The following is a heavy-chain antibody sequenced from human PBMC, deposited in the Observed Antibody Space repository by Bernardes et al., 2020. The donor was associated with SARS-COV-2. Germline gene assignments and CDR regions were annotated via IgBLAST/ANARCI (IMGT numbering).Heavy chain of an antibody. Sequence: SETLSLTCTVSGGSISSGDYYWSWIRQPPGKGLEWIGYIYYSGSTYYNPSLKSRVTISVDTSKNQFSLKLSSVTAADTAVYYCARDALGSITIFGVVTRHGIDVWGQGTTVAVSS. CDR2: IYYSGST. CDR1: GGSISSGDYY. CDR3: ARDALGSITIFGVVTRHGIDV. J-gene: IGHJ6*02. D-gene: IGHD3-3*01. V-gene: IGHV4-30-4*01.